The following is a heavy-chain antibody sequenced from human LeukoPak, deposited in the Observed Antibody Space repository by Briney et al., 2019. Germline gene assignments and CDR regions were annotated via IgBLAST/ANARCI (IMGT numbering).Heavy chain of an antibody. CDR1: GFTFSDYS. CDR3: ASNAFDY. V-gene: IGHV3-30*02. J-gene: IGHJ4*02. CDR2: IRYDGSNK. Sequence: GGSLRLSCAASGFTFSDYSMSWIRQAPGKGLEWVAFIRYDGSNKYYADSVKGRFTISRDNSKNTLYLQMNSLRAEDTAVYYCASNAFDYWGQGTLVTVSS.